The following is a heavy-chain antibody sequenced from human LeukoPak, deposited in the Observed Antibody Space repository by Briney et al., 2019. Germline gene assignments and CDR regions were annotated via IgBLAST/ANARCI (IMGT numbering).Heavy chain of an antibody. D-gene: IGHD6-13*01. CDR1: GFTFSSYG. V-gene: IGHV3-30*18. J-gene: IGHJ4*02. Sequence: GGSLRLSCAAPGFTFSSYGMHWVRQAPGKGLEWVAVISYDGSNKYYADSVKGRFTISRDNSKNTLYLQMNSLRAEDTAVYYCAKDSSSTYWGQGTLVTVSS. CDR2: ISYDGSNK. CDR3: AKDSSSTY.